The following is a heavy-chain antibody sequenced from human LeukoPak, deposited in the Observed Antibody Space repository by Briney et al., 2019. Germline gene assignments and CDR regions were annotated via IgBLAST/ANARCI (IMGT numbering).Heavy chain of an antibody. CDR3: ARVDGVVPAAQYAFDI. CDR1: GGSISSYY. V-gene: IGHV4-59*08. CDR2: IYYSGST. J-gene: IGHJ3*02. Sequence: PSETLSLTCTVSGGSISSYYWSWIRQPPGKGLEWIGYIYYSGSTNYNPSLKSRVTISVDTSKNQFSLKLSSVTAADTAVYHCARVDGVVPAAQYAFDIWGQGTMVTVSS. D-gene: IGHD2-2*01.